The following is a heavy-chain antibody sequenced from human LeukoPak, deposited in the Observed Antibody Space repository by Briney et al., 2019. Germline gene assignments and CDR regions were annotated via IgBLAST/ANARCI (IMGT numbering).Heavy chain of an antibody. Sequence: ASVKVSCKASGYTFTGYYMHWVRPAPGQGLAWMGWINPNSGGTNYAQKFQGRVTMTRDTSISTAYMELSRLRSDDTAVYYCARCKGSGGSCYSSSTDFDYWGQGTLVTVSS. CDR1: GYTFTGYY. V-gene: IGHV1-2*02. J-gene: IGHJ4*02. D-gene: IGHD2-15*01. CDR3: ARCKGSGGSCYSSSTDFDY. CDR2: INPNSGGT.